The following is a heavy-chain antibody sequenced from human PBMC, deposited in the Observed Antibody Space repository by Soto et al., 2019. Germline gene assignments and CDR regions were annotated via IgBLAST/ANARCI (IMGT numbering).Heavy chain of an antibody. J-gene: IGHJ4*02. CDR2: ISYDGSNK. V-gene: IGHV3-30*18. D-gene: IGHD4-17*01. Sequence: GGSLRLSCAASGFTFSSYGMHWVRQAPGKGLEWVAVISYDGSNKYYADSVKGRFTISRDNSKNTLYLQMNSLRAEDTAVYYCAKDVNGDYGGVVDYWGQGT. CDR3: AKDVNGDYGGVVDY. CDR1: GFTFSSYG.